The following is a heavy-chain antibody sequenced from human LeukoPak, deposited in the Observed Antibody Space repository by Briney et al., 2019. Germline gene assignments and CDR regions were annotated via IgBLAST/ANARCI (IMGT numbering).Heavy chain of an antibody. Sequence: SQTLSLTCTVSGGSISSGGYYWSWIRQHPGKGLEWIGYIYYSGSTYYNPSLKSRVTISVDTSKNQFSLKLSSVTAADTAVYYCARRPANWGSDIFDYWGQGTLVTVSS. CDR2: IYYSGST. CDR3: ARRPANWGSDIFDY. D-gene: IGHD7-27*01. J-gene: IGHJ4*02. V-gene: IGHV4-31*03. CDR1: GGSISSGGYY.